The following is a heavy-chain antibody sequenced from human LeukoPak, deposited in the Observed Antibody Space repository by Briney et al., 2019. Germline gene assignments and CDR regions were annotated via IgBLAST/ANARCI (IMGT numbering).Heavy chain of an antibody. Sequence: SVKVSCKASGGTFSSYGISWVRQAPGQGLEWMGWIIPIFGTANYAQKFQGRVTITTDESTSTAYMELSSLRSEDTAVYYCARGHHSSSWNSWGQGTLVTVSS. CDR2: IIPIFGTA. J-gene: IGHJ4*02. CDR1: GGTFSSYG. D-gene: IGHD6-13*01. V-gene: IGHV1-69*05. CDR3: ARGHHSSSWNS.